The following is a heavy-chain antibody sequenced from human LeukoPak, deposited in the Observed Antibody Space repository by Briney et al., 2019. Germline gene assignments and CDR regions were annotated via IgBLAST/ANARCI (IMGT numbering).Heavy chain of an antibody. CDR3: ARADSSGYTSVFDY. V-gene: IGHV4-30-4*01. CDR2: IYYSGST. D-gene: IGHD3-22*01. Sequence: SQTLSLTCTVSGGSISSGDYYWSWIRQPPGKGLEWIGYIYYSGSTYYNPSLKSRVTISVDTSKNQFSLKLSSVTAADTAVYYCARADSSGYTSVFDYWGQGTLVTVSS. J-gene: IGHJ4*02. CDR1: GGSISSGDYY.